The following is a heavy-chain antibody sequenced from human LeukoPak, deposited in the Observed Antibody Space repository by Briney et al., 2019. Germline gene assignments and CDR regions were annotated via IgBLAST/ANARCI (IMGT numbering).Heavy chain of an antibody. D-gene: IGHD3-10*01. Sequence: GGSLRLSCAASGFTFSSYSMNWVRQAPGKGLEWVSYISSDSSSIYYADSVKGRFTISRDNAKNSLSLQMNSLRAEDTAVFYCARGYYASGLDYWGQGALVTVSS. CDR2: ISSDSSSI. J-gene: IGHJ4*02. CDR3: ARGYYASGLDY. V-gene: IGHV3-48*04. CDR1: GFTFSSYS.